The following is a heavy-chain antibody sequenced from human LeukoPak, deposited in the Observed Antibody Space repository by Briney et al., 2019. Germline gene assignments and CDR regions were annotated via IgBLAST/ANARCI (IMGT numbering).Heavy chain of an antibody. J-gene: IGHJ6*03. CDR1: GYTFTSYG. Sequence: ASVTVSCKASGYTFTSYGISWVRQAPGQGLEWMGWINPNSGGTNYAQKFQGRVTMTRDTSISTAYMELSRLRSDDTAVYYCARTSVYDYYYYYYMDVWGKGTTVTVSS. V-gene: IGHV1-2*02. CDR3: ARTSVYDYYYYYYMDV. D-gene: IGHD2-8*01. CDR2: INPNSGGT.